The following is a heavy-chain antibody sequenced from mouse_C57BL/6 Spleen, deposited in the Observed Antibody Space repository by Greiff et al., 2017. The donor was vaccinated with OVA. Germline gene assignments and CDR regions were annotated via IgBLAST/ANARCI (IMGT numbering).Heavy chain of an antibody. J-gene: IGHJ1*03. CDR1: GYTFTSYW. CDR2: IDPSDSYT. CDR3: ARYTGVATYWYFGV. V-gene: IGHV1-69*01. D-gene: IGHD1-1*01. Sequence: QVQLQQPGAELVMPGASVKLSCKASGYTFTSYWMHWVKQRPGQGLEWIGEIDPSDSYTNYNQKFKGKSTLTVDKSSSTAYMQLSSLTSEDSAVYYCARYTGVATYWYFGVWGTGTTVTVSS.